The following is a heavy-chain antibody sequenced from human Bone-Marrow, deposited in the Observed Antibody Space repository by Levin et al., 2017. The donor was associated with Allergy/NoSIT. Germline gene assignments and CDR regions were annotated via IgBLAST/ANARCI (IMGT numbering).Heavy chain of an antibody. V-gene: IGHV3-30*18. J-gene: IGHJ6*02. D-gene: IGHD2-2*01. CDR1: GFTFSSYG. CDR2: ISYDGSNK. Sequence: GGSLRLSCAASGFTFSSYGMHWVRQAPGKGLEWVAVISYDGSNKYYADSVKGRFTISRDNSKNTLYLQMNSLRAEDTAVYYCAKESATYCISTSCYPPYYYGMDVWGQGTTVTVSS. CDR3: AKESATYCISTSCYPPYYYGMDV.